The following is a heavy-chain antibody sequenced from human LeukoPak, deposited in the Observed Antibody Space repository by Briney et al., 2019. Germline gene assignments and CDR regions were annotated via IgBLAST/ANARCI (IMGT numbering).Heavy chain of an antibody. CDR3: ARQGDGSGSYYSYYYYYMDV. V-gene: IGHV4-59*08. D-gene: IGHD3-10*01. Sequence: NPSEPLSLPCGVYGGFFSGYYWSWIRRPPGKGLEGIGYFYYRGSTNYNPSLKNRVSISVDTSKNQVSLKLSPVTAADTAVYYCARQGDGSGSYYSYYYYYMDVWGKGTTVTISS. CDR1: GGFFSGYY. J-gene: IGHJ6*03. CDR2: FYYRGST.